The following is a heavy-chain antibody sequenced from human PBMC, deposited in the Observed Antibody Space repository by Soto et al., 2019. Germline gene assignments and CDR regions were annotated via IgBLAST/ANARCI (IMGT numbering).Heavy chain of an antibody. CDR3: VIHAVHHFDS. V-gene: IGHV4-4*02. D-gene: IGHD3-10*02. CDR2: IFHDVHI. CDR1: GDSIDSTW. J-gene: IGHJ4*02. Sequence: QVQLQESGPGLVKPSGTLSLTCAVSGDSIDSTWWSWVRQPPGEALEWIGEIFHDVHISYKPSLRSRFSMSLDKSKNKFSLNLISVTAADTAVYYCVIHAVHHFDSWGQGTLLTVSS.